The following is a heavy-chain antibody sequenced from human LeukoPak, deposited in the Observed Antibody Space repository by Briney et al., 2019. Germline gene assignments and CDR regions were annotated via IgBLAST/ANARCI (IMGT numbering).Heavy chain of an antibody. J-gene: IGHJ4*02. CDR3: ASFDYGGNGTPSRFDY. CDR2: IYTSGST. Sequence: SETLSLTCTVSGGSISSYYWSWIRQPAGKGLEWIGRIYTSGSTNYNPSLKSRVTISVDTSKNQFSLKLSSVTAADTAVYYCASFDYGGNGTPSRFDYWGQGTLVTVSS. CDR1: GGSISSYY. V-gene: IGHV4-4*07. D-gene: IGHD4-23*01.